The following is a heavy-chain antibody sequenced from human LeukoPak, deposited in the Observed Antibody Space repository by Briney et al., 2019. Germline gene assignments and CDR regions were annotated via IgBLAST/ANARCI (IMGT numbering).Heavy chain of an antibody. CDR3: AREGSYYDFWSGPDY. V-gene: IGHV1-69*05. J-gene: IGHJ4*02. D-gene: IGHD3-3*01. CDR1: GGTFSSYA. Sequence: SVKVSCKASGGTFSSYAISWVPEAPGQGLEWMGRIIPIFGTANYAQKFQGRVTITTDESTSTAYMELSSLRSEDTAVYYCAREGSYYDFWSGPDYWGQGTLVTVSS. CDR2: IIPIFGTA.